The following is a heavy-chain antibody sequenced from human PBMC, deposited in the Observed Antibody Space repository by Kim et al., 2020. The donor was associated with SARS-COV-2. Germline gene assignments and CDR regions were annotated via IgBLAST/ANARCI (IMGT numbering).Heavy chain of an antibody. J-gene: IGHJ4*01. CDR3: ARDQDYYDSSGYYPFDY. D-gene: IGHD3-22*01. V-gene: IGHV4-34*01. CDR1: GGSFSGYY. Sequence: SETLSLTCAVYGGSFSGYYWSWIRQPPGKGLEWIGEINHSGSTNYNPSLKSRVTISVDTSKNQFSLKLSSVTAADTAVYYCARDQDYYDSSGYYPFDYWG. CDR2: INHSGST.